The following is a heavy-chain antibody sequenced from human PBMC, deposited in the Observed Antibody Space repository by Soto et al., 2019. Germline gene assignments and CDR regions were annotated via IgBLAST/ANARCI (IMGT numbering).Heavy chain of an antibody. Sequence: ESGPTLVNPTQTLTLTCTFSGFSLSTSGMRVSWIRQPPGRALEWLARIDWDDDKFYSTSLKTRLTISKGTSKNQVVLTMTNMDPVDTATYYCARSPGYCSSTSCYSETYYYYGMDVWGQGTTVTVSS. V-gene: IGHV2-70*04. CDR1: GFSLSTSGMR. CDR3: ARSPGYCSSTSCYSETYYYYGMDV. J-gene: IGHJ6*02. CDR2: IDWDDDK. D-gene: IGHD2-2*02.